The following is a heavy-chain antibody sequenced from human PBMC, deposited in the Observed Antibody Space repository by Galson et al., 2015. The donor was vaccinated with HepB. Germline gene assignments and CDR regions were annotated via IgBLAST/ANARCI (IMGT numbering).Heavy chain of an antibody. CDR2: ISYDGSNK. J-gene: IGHJ6*02. CDR1: GFTFSSYA. V-gene: IGHV3-30-3*01. D-gene: IGHD5-18*01. Sequence: SLRLSCAASGFTFSSYAMHWVRQAPGKGLEWVAVISYDGSNKYYADSVKGRFTISRDNSKNTLYLQMNSLRAEDTAVYYCARQNTAMVRGAYYYGMDVWGQGTTVTVSS. CDR3: ARQNTAMVRGAYYYGMDV.